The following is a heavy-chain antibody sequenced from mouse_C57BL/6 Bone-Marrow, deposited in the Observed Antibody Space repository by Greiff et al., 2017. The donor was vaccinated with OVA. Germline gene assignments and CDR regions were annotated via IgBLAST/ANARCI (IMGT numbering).Heavy chain of an antibody. D-gene: IGHD4-1*01. CDR1: EYEFPSHD. V-gene: IGHV5-2*01. J-gene: IGHJ1*03. Sequence: EVKRVESGGGLVQPGESLKLSCESNEYEFPSHDMSWVRKTPEKRLELVAAINSDGGSTYYPDTMERRFIIARDNTKKTLYLQMSSLRSEDTSLYDCARSELGYWYCDVWGTGTTVTVSS. CDR3: ARSELGYWYCDV. CDR2: INSDGGST.